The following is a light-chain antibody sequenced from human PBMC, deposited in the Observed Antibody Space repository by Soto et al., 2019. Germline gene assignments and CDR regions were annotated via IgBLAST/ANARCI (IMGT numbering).Light chain of an antibody. CDR2: AAS. J-gene: IGKJ3*01. Sequence: DIQMTQSPSSVSASVGDRVTITCRASQSISSYLNWYQQKPGKAPKFLIYAASSLQSGVPSRFSGSGSGTDFTLTISSLQPEDFATYYCQQSYNTPLTFGPGTKVDIK. CDR3: QQSYNTPLT. CDR1: QSISSY. V-gene: IGKV1-39*01.